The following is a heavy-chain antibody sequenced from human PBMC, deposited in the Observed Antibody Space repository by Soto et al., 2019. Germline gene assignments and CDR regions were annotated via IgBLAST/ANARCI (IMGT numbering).Heavy chain of an antibody. J-gene: IGHJ5*02. Sequence: SETLSLTCTVSWGSISGSTYYWGWIRQPPRKGLEWIGRILYRGSPYYNQSLKSRVTISVDTSKNQFSLKLSSVTAADKAVYCCSRGWGARSWYLALGPSGQGTLVTSPQ. CDR3: SRGWGARSWYLALGP. V-gene: IGHV4-39*01. D-gene: IGHD6-13*01. CDR2: ILYRGSP. CDR1: WGSISGSTYY.